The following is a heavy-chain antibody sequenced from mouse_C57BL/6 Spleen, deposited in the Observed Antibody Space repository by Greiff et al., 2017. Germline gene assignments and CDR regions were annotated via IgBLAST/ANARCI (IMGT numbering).Heavy chain of an antibody. V-gene: IGHV1-4*01. CDR3: ARGKYDGYYVLAY. D-gene: IGHD2-3*01. CDR2: INPSSGYT. Sequence: VQLQQSGAELARPGASVKMSCKASGYTFTSYTMHWVKQRPGQGLEWIGYINPSSGYTKYNQKFKDKATFTADKSSSTAYMQLSSLTSEDTAVYYCARGKYDGYYVLAYWGQGTLVTVSA. J-gene: IGHJ3*01. CDR1: GYTFTSYT.